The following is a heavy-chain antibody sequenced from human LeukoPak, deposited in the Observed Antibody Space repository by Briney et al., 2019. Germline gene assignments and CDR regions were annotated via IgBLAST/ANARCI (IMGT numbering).Heavy chain of an antibody. D-gene: IGHD6-13*01. CDR3: ARVQGAAAGKIVY. J-gene: IGHJ4*02. V-gene: IGHV1-69*05. Sequence: ASVKVSCKTSVGTLNSHAVSWVRQAPGQGLEWMGAIIPILRSANYAQKFQGRGTITTDESTSTVYMELRNLRIEDTAVYFCARVQGAAAGKIVYWGQGTLVTVSS. CDR2: IIPILRSA. CDR1: VGTLNSHA.